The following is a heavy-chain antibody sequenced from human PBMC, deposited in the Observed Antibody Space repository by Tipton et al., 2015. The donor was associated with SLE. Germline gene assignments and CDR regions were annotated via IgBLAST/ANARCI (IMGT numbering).Heavy chain of an antibody. J-gene: IGHJ4*02. CDR1: GGSISGNY. D-gene: IGHD5-12*01. CDR2: IYTSGST. V-gene: IGHV4-59*01. Sequence: TLSLTCTVSGGSISGNYWSWIRQPPGKGLEWIGYIYTSGSTNYNPSLKSRVTISVDTSKNQFSLRLSSVTAADTAVYYCARESRGYDFLDYWGQGTLVTVSS. CDR3: ARESRGYDFLDY.